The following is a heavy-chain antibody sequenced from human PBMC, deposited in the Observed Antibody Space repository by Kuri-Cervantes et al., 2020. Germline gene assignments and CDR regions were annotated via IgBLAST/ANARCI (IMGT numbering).Heavy chain of an antibody. CDR1: GGSISSYY. J-gene: IGHJ6*02. CDR2: IYYSGST. V-gene: IGHV4-59*01. Sequence: SETLCLTCTASGGSISSYYWSWIRQPPGKGLEWIGYIYYSGSTNYNPSLKSRVTISVDTSKNQFSLKLSAVTAADTAVYYCARRERYFGGMDVWGQGTTVTVSS. D-gene: IGHD2/OR15-2a*01. CDR3: ARRERYFGGMDV.